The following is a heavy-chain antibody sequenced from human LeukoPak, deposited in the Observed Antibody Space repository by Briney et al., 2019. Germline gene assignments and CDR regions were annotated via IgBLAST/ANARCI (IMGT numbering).Heavy chain of an antibody. V-gene: IGHV1-18*04. Sequence: ASVKVSCKASGYTFTGYYMHWVRQAPGQGLEWMGWISAYNGNTNYAQKLQGRVTMTTDTSTSTAYMELRSLRSDDTAVYYCARDQYSGSYYTYYYYMDVWGKGTTVTVSS. CDR3: ARDQYSGSYYTYYYYMDV. CDR1: GYTFTGYY. D-gene: IGHD1-26*01. CDR2: ISAYNGNT. J-gene: IGHJ6*03.